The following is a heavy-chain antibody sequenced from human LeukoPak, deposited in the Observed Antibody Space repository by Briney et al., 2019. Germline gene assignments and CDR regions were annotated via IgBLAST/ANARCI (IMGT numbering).Heavy chain of an antibody. J-gene: IGHJ4*02. Sequence: GSLRLSCAASGFTFSSYAMSWVRQAPGKGLEWVSAISGSGGSTYYADSVKGRFTISRDNAKNSLYLQMNSLRAEDTAVYYCARSEMASLDYWGQGTLVTVSS. V-gene: IGHV3-23*01. D-gene: IGHD5-24*01. CDR3: ARSEMASLDY. CDR2: ISGSGGST. CDR1: GFTFSSYA.